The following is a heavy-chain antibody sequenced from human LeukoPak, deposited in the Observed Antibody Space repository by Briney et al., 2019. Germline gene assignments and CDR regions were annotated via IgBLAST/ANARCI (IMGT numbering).Heavy chain of an antibody. J-gene: IGHJ4*02. CDR3: ARDRGAYYYETGY. Sequence: GGSLRLSCAASGFTVSGNYMNWVRQAPGKGLEWVSVIYYDGTTYYADSVKGRFTISRDNSKNTLYLQMNSLRVEDTALYYCARDRGAYYYETGYWGQGILVTVSS. D-gene: IGHD3-22*01. CDR2: IYYDGTT. CDR1: GFTVSGNY. V-gene: IGHV3-66*01.